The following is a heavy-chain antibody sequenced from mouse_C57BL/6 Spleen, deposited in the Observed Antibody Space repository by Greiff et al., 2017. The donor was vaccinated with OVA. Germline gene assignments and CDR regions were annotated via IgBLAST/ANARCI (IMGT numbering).Heavy chain of an antibody. J-gene: IGHJ4*01. V-gene: IGHV5-9-1*02. Sequence: EVKLVESGEGLVKPGGSLKLSCAASGFTFSSYAMSWVRQTPEKRLEWVAYISSGGDYIYYADTVKGRFTISRDNARNTLYLQMSSLKSEDTAMYYCTSEGYGSSYDAKDYRGQGTSVTVSS. CDR3: TSEGYGSSYDAKDY. CDR2: ISSGGDYI. CDR1: GFTFSSYA. D-gene: IGHD1-1*01.